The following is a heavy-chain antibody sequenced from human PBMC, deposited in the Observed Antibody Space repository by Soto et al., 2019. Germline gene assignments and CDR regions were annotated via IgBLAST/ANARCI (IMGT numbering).Heavy chain of an antibody. V-gene: IGHV4-4*07. CDR1: GGSISSYY. CDR3: ARLGPSALYCSGGSCYLPYYYYGMDV. Sequence: SETLSLTCTVSGGSISSYYVSWIRQSAGKGLEWIGRIDTSGSTYYNPSLRSRVTISVDTSKNQFSLKLSSVTAADTAVYYCARLGPSALYCSGGSCYLPYYYYGMDVWGQGTTVTVSS. D-gene: IGHD2-15*01. CDR2: IDTSGST. J-gene: IGHJ6*02.